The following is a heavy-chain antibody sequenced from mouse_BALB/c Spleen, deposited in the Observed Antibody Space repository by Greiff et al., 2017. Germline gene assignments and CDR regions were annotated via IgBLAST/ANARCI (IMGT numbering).Heavy chain of an antibody. CDR3: ARSRDYDGHYYAMDY. J-gene: IGHJ4*01. V-gene: IGHV1S137*01. D-gene: IGHD2-4*01. CDR2: ISTYYGDA. Sequence: VQLQESGAELVRPGVSVKISCKGSGYTFTDYAMHWVKQSHAKSLEWIGVISTYYGDASYNQKFKGKATMTVDKSSSTAYMELARLTSEDSAIYYCARSRDYDGHYYAMDYWGQGTSVTVSS. CDR1: GYTFTDYA.